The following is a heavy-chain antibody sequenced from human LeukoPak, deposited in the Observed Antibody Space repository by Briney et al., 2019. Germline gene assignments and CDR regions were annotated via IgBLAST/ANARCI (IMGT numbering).Heavy chain of an antibody. J-gene: IGHJ4*02. CDR3: ARDLNYYGSGSQDY. D-gene: IGHD3-10*01. V-gene: IGHV4-38-2*02. CDR2: IYHSGST. CDR1: GYSISSGYY. Sequence: SETLSLTCTVSGYSISSGYYWGWIRQPPGKGLEWIGSIYHSGSTYYNPSLKSRVTISVDKSKNQFSLKLSSVTAADTAVYYCARDLNYYGSGSQDYWGQGTLVTVSS.